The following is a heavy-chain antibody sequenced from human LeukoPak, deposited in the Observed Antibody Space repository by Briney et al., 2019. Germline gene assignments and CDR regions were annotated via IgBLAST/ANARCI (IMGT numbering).Heavy chain of an antibody. CDR1: GFTFSSYD. CDR3: AKVAYCGGDCSPGDY. J-gene: IGHJ4*02. Sequence: GGSLRLSCAASGFTFSSYDMHWVRQAPGKGLEGVAVISYDGSNKYYADSVKGRFTISRDNSKNTLYLQMNSLRAEDTAVYYCAKVAYCGGDCSPGDYWGQGTLVTVSS. D-gene: IGHD2-21*02. CDR2: ISYDGSNK. V-gene: IGHV3-30*18.